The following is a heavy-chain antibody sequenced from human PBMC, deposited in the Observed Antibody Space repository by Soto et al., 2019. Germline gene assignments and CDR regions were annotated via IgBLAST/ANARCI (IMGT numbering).Heavy chain of an antibody. CDR2: ARNAAKSYTT. D-gene: IGHD1-26*01. Sequence: GGSLRLSCAASGFTFSDHYMDWVRQAPGKGLEWVGRARNAAKSYTTEYAASVKGRFTVSRDDSKNSLYLQMNSLETEDTAVYYCVRGAGPTANYNYGLDAWGQGTTVTVSS. CDR3: VRGAGPTANYNYGLDA. CDR1: GFTFSDHY. V-gene: IGHV3-72*01. J-gene: IGHJ6*02.